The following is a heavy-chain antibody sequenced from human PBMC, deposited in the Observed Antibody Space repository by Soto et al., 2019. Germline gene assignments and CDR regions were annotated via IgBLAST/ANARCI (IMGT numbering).Heavy chain of an antibody. D-gene: IGHD1-20*01. CDR3: AGHNWNKASYNY. CDR2: IYYSGST. J-gene: IGHJ4*02. Sequence: PSETLSLTCTVSGGSISSYYWSWIRQPPGKGLEWIGYIYYSGSTNYNPSLKSRVTISVDTSKNQFSLKLSSVTAADTAVYYCAGHNWNKASYNYWGQGTLVTVSS. V-gene: IGHV4-59*08. CDR1: GGSISSYY.